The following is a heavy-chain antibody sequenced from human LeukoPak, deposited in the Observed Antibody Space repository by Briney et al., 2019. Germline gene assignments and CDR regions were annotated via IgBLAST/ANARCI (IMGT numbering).Heavy chain of an antibody. CDR3: AKVGITGTPATYGMDV. D-gene: IGHD1-7*01. J-gene: IGHJ6*02. Sequence: GGSLRLSCAASELTFSSYAMSWVRQAPGKGLEWVSAISGSGGSTYYADSVKGRFTISRDNSKNTLYLQMNSLSAEDTAVYYCAKVGITGTPATYGMDVWGQGTTVTVSS. V-gene: IGHV3-23*01. CDR2: ISGSGGST. CDR1: ELTFSSYA.